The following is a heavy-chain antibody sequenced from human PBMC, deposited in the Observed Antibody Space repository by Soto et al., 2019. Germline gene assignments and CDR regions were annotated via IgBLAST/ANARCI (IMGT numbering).Heavy chain of an antibody. V-gene: IGHV4-4*02. J-gene: IGHJ1*01. Sequence: QVHLQESGPGLVKPSGTLSLTCAVSGGSISSSYWWNWVRQPPGKGLEWIGEIYHSGGTNYSPSLNSRVTISVDKPKNQFSLTLTSVTAADTAVYYCARDVWEAGYLQLWGQGTLVTVSS. CDR2: IYHSGGT. CDR1: GGSISSSYW. D-gene: IGHD1-26*01. CDR3: ARDVWEAGYLQL.